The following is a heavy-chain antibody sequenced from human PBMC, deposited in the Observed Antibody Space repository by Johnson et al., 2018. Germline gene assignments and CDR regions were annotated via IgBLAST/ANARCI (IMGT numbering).Heavy chain of an antibody. CDR2: ISYDGSNK. CDR3: AKGSSNYPYDAFDI. V-gene: IGHV3-30*18. D-gene: IGHD4-11*01. CDR1: GFTFSSYG. J-gene: IGHJ3*02. Sequence: QVQLVESGGGVVQPGRSLRLSCAASGFTFSSYGMHWVRQAPGKGLEWVAVISYDGSNKYYADSVKGRFTISSENSKNTLYLQMNSLRAEDTAVYYCAKGSSNYPYDAFDIRGQGTMVTVSS.